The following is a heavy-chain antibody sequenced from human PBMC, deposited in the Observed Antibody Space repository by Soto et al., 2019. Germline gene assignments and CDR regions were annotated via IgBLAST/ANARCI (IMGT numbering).Heavy chain of an antibody. Sequence: QVQLHQSGTGLVKPSQTLSLTCAISGDSVSRTSVAWNWIRQSPSRGLEWLGRTYYRSKWNSDYAVSVRGRITINPDTSKSQFSLQLNSVTPENTAVDYCVRGQFSAFDCWGQGTLVTVSS. V-gene: IGHV6-1*01. CDR1: GDSVSRTSVA. CDR3: VRGQFSAFDC. CDR2: TYYRSKWNS. J-gene: IGHJ4*02.